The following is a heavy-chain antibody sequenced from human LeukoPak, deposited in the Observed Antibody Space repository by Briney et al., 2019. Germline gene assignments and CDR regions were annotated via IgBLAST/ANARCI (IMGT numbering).Heavy chain of an antibody. CDR2: IYYSGST. V-gene: IGHV4-39*07. J-gene: IGHJ4*02. CDR1: GGSISSSSYY. Sequence: SETLSLTSTVSGGSISSSSYYWGWIRQPPGTGLEWIGSIYYSGSTYYNPSLKSRVTISVDTSKNQFSLKLSSVTAADTAVYYCARGGYDFWSGYWGASDYWGQGTLVTVSS. CDR3: ARGGYDFWSGYWGASDY. D-gene: IGHD3-3*01.